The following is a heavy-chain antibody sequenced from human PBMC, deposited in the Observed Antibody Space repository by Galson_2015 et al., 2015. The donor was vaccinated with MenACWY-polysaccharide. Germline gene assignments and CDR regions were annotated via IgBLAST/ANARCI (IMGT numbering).Heavy chain of an antibody. CDR3: VKDLATTPRGDAFDI. CDR2: ISWNSDTT. Sequence: SLRLSCAASGFTFEGYGIHWVRQVPGKGLEWVSYISWNSDTTAYADSVKGRFTISRDNAKYSLGLQMNSLRAEDTALYYCVKDLATTPRGDAFDIWGQGTMVTVSS. CDR1: GFTFEGYG. V-gene: IGHV3-9*01. J-gene: IGHJ3*02. D-gene: IGHD1-26*01.